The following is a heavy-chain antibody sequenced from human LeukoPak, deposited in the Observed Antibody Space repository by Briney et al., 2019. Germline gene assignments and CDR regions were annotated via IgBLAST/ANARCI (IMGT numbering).Heavy chain of an antibody. J-gene: IGHJ3*02. CDR1: GFTFSSYE. Sequence: QPGGSLRLSCAASGFTFSSYEMNWVRQAPGRGLEWVSYISSSGSTIYYADSVKGRFTISRDNAKNSLYLQMNSLSAEDTAVYYCARGTMIAWDAFDIWGQGTMVTVSS. V-gene: IGHV3-48*03. D-gene: IGHD3-22*01. CDR2: ISSSGSTI. CDR3: ARGTMIAWDAFDI.